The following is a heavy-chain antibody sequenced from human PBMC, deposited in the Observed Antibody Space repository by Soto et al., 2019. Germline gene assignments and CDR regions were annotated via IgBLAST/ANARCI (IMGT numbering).Heavy chain of an antibody. J-gene: IGHJ3*02. CDR1: GYSFTSYW. CDR3: ARHREPSDSSGYYYVPNAFDI. Sequence: LGESLKISCKGSGYSFTSYWISWVRQMPGKGLEWMGRIDPSDSYTNYSPSFQGHVTISADKSISTAYLQWSSLKASDAAMYYCARHREPSDSSGYYYVPNAFDIWGQGTMVTVSS. CDR2: IDPSDSYT. D-gene: IGHD3-22*01. V-gene: IGHV5-10-1*01.